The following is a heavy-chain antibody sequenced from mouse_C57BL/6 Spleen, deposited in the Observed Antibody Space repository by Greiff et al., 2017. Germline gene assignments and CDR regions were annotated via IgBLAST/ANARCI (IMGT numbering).Heavy chain of an antibody. Sequence: EVKLMESGGGLVQPGGSMKLSCVASGFTFSNYWMNWVRQSPEKGLEWVAQIRLKSDNYATHYAESVKGRFTISRDDSKSSVYLQMNNLRAEDTGIYYCTLYYYGSSYLYYAMDYWGQGTSVTVSS. D-gene: IGHD1-1*01. CDR3: TLYYYGSSYLYYAMDY. CDR1: GFTFSNYW. V-gene: IGHV6-3*01. CDR2: IRLKSDNYAT. J-gene: IGHJ4*01.